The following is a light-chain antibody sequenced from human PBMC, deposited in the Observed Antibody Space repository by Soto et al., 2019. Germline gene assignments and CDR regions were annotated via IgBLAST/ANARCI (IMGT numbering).Light chain of an antibody. J-gene: IGLJ2*01. Sequence: QSALTQPPSASGSPGQSVTISCTGTSSDVGGYNYVSWYQQHPGKAPKLMIYEVSKRPSGVPDRFSGSKSGNTASLTVSGLQAEAEADYYCSSYAGSNNVLFGGGTKLTVL. CDR3: SSYAGSNNVL. CDR2: EVS. V-gene: IGLV2-8*01. CDR1: SSDVGGYNY.